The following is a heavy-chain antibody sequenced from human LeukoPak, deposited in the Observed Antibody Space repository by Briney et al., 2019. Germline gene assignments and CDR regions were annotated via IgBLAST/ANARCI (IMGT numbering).Heavy chain of an antibody. D-gene: IGHD3-22*01. J-gene: IGHJ5*02. CDR2: IYYSGST. CDR3: ARDRHNYYDSSGYYTGHWFDP. V-gene: IGHV4-61*08. CDR1: GGSISSGGYY. Sequence: SETLSLTCTVSGGSISSGGYYWSWIRQHPGKGLEWIGYIYYSGSTNYNPSLKSRVTISVDTSKNQFSLKLSSVTAADTAVYYCARDRHNYYDSSGYYTGHWFDPWGQGTLVTVSS.